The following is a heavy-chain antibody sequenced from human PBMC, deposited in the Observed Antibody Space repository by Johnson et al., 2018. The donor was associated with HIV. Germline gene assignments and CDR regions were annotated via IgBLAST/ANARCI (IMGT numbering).Heavy chain of an antibody. V-gene: IGHV3-9*01. J-gene: IGHJ3*02. CDR1: GFTFDDYG. Sequence: VQLVESGGGLVQPGRSLRLSCVTSGFTFDDYGMHWVRQAAGKGLEWVSGISWNSGSIAYGDSVKGRFTISRDNAKNSVVLQMNNLRAEDTAIYYCARDPGYSAFDIWGQGTVVTVSS. D-gene: IGHD1-1*01. CDR3: ARDPGYSAFDI. CDR2: ISWNSGSI.